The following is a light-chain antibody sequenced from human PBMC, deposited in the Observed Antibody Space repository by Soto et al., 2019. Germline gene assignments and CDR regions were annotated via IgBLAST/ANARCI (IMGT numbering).Light chain of an antibody. CDR3: SSYTSSSTL. CDR1: SSDVGGYNY. J-gene: IGLJ2*01. Sequence: QSALTQPASVSGSPGQSITISCTGTSSDVGGYNYVSWYQQHPGKAPKVMIYDVSNRPSGVSNRSSGSKSGNTASLTISGLQAEDEADYYCSSYTSSSTLFGGGTKLTVL. CDR2: DVS. V-gene: IGLV2-14*01.